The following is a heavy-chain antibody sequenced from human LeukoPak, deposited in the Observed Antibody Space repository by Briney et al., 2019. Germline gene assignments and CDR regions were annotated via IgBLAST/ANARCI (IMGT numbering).Heavy chain of an antibody. CDR2: ISSSGFNT. Sequence: PGGSLRLSCAASGFTFSTYAMSWVRQAPGKGLEWVSGISSSGFNTYYADSVKGRFTISRDNSKNTLFLQMSSLRPEDTAVYHCAKNLGIVGAPINSWGQGILVSVSS. CDR1: GFTFSTYA. V-gene: IGHV3-23*01. D-gene: IGHD1-26*01. J-gene: IGHJ4*02. CDR3: AKNLGIVGAPINS.